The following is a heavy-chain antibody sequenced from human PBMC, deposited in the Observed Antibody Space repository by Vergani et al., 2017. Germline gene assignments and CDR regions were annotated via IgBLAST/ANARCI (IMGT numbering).Heavy chain of an antibody. D-gene: IGHD4-17*01. CDR3: ATPQTVTTGGMEV. V-gene: IGHV1-69-2*01. J-gene: IGHJ6*02. Sequence: EVQLVQSGAEVNKTGATMKISCKVSGYTFTDHYMHLVKQAPGKGLEWMGLVDPEDGETIYAEKFKGRVTIAADTSKDTAHLELSSLRSEDTAVYYCATPQTVTTGGMEVGGQGTTVIVSS. CDR1: GYTFTDHY. CDR2: VDPEDGET.